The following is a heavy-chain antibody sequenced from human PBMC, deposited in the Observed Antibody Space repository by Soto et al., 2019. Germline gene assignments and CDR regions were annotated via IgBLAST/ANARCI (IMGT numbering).Heavy chain of an antibody. Sequence: PGGSLRLSCTASGFSFSDYYMTWIRQAPGKGLEWVSYITSLGHNIYYSDSVRGRFTISRDNAKNSLSLQMDSLTAEDTAVYYCARVEYSSGPNFDYWGQGALVTVSS. V-gene: IGHV3-11*01. D-gene: IGHD6-19*01. CDR1: GFSFSDYY. J-gene: IGHJ4*02. CDR3: ARVEYSSGPNFDY. CDR2: ITSLGHNI.